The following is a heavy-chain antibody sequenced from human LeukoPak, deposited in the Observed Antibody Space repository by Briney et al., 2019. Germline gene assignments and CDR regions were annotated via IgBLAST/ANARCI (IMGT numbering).Heavy chain of an antibody. CDR2: MYYSGST. CDR1: GGSISSSGYY. V-gene: IGHV4-39*07. CDR3: ARDFRGGYDFWSGYYTPYYFDY. D-gene: IGHD3-3*01. Sequence: PSETLSLTCTVSGGSISSSGYYWGWIRQPPGKGLEWIGGMYYSGSTYYNPSLKSRVTISVDTSKNHFSLKLSSVTAADTAVYYCARDFRGGYDFWSGYYTPYYFDYWGQGTLVTVSP. J-gene: IGHJ4*02.